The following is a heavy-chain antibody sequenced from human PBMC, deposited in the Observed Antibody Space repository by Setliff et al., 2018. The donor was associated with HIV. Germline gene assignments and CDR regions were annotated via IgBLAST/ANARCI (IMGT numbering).Heavy chain of an antibody. CDR3: ARDRSYLDS. CDR1: GYTFTNYG. J-gene: IGHJ4*02. V-gene: IGHV1-18*01. Sequence: ASVKVSCKASGYTFTNYGITWVRQAPGQGLEWMGWISAYNGNTNYAQNFQGRVTMTTDTSTSTAYMELRYLRSDDTAVYYCARDRSYLDSWGQGTLVTVSS. CDR2: ISAYNGNT.